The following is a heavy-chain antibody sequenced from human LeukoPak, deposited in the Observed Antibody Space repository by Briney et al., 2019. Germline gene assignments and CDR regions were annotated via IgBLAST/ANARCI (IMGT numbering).Heavy chain of an antibody. D-gene: IGHD6-13*01. CDR2: INHSGST. CDR1: GGSFSGYY. Sequence: SETLSLTCAVYGGSFSGYYWSWIRQPPGNGLEWIGEINHSGSTNYNPSLKSRDTISVDTSKNQFSLRLSSVTAADTAVYYCARGVYIAAAQYGYWGQGTLVTVSS. J-gene: IGHJ4*02. CDR3: ARGVYIAAAQYGY. V-gene: IGHV4-34*01.